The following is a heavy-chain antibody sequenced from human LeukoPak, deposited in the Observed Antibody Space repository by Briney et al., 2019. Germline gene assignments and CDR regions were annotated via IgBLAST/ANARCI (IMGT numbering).Heavy chain of an antibody. CDR1: GYTFTSYA. CDR2: INTNTGNP. D-gene: IGHD3-3*01. Sequence: ASVTVSCTASGYTFTSYAMNWVRQAPGQGLEWMGWINTNTGNPTYAQGFTGRFVFSLDTSVSTAYLQISSLKAEDTAVYYCARPGPYYDFWSGYYSLHYYYYGMDVWGQGTTVTVSS. CDR3: ARPGPYYDFWSGYYSLHYYYYGMDV. J-gene: IGHJ6*02. V-gene: IGHV7-4-1*02.